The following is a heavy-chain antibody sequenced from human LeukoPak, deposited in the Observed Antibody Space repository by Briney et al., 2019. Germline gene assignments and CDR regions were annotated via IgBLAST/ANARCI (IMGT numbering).Heavy chain of an antibody. Sequence: GGSLRLSCAASGFTVSSNYMSWVRQAPGKGLEWVSVIYSGGSTYYADSVKGRFTISRDNSKNTLYLQMNSLRAEDTAVYYCARYYPTVTAFDYWGQGTLVTVSS. CDR3: ARYYPTVTAFDY. V-gene: IGHV3-53*01. CDR1: GFTVSSNY. J-gene: IGHJ4*02. D-gene: IGHD4-17*01. CDR2: IYSGGST.